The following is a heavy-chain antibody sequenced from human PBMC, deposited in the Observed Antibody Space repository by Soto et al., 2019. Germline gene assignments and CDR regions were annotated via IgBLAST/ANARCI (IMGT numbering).Heavy chain of an antibody. CDR3: ATPPPDVGATEAFDY. V-gene: IGHV1-69*13. CDR1: GGTFSSYA. CDR2: IIPIFGTA. Sequence: SVKVSCKASGGTFSSYAISWVRQAPGQGLEWMGGIIPIFGTANYAQKFQGRVTITADESTSTAYMELSSLRSEDTAVYYCATPPPDVGATEAFDYWGQGTLVTVSS. D-gene: IGHD1-26*01. J-gene: IGHJ4*02.